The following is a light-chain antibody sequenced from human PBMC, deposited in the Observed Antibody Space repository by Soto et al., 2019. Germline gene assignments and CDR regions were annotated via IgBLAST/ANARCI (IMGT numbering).Light chain of an antibody. V-gene: IGKV3-15*01. CDR3: QQYNNWRTA. Sequence: EIVMTQSPATLSVSPGERATLSCRASQSVSSNLAWYQQKPGQAPRLLIYGASTRATGIPARFSGSGSGTEFTLTISSLQSEDLAVYYCQQYNNWRTAFGQGTKLEIK. CDR1: QSVSSN. CDR2: GAS. J-gene: IGKJ2*01.